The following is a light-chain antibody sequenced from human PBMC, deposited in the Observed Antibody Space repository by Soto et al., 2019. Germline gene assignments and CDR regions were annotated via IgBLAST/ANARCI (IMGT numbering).Light chain of an antibody. CDR1: SSDVGSYNL. V-gene: IGLV2-23*02. Sequence: QSVLTQPASVSGSPGQSITISCTGTSSDVGSYNLVSWYQQHPGKAPKLMIYEVSKRPSVVSNRFSGSKSGNTASLTSSGLQAEDEADYYCCSYAGSSTLVFGGGTKVTVL. CDR2: EVS. J-gene: IGLJ2*01. CDR3: CSYAGSSTLV.